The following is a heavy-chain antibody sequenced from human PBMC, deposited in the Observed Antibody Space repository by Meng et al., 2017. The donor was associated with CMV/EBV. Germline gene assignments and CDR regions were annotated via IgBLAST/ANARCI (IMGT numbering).Heavy chain of an antibody. CDR2: INHSGST. CDR3: ARALVPHRWGWFDP. CDR1: GGSFSGYY. D-gene: IGHD2-2*01. Sequence: ETLSLTCAVYGGSFSGYYWSWIRQPPGKGLEWIGEINHSGSTNYNPSLKSRVTISVDTSKNQFSLKLSSVTAADTAVYYCARALVPHRWGWFDPWGQGTLVTVSS. J-gene: IGHJ5*02. V-gene: IGHV4-34*01.